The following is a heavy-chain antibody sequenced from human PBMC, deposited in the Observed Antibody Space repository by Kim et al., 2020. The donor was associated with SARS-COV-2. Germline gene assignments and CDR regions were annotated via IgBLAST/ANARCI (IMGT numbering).Heavy chain of an antibody. D-gene: IGHD6-13*01. CDR3: ARADSSSWYLEYYYGMDV. Sequence: KSRVTISVDTSKNQFSLKLSSVTAADTAVYYCARADSSSWYLEYYYGMDVWGQGTTVTVSS. J-gene: IGHJ6*02. V-gene: IGHV4-34*01.